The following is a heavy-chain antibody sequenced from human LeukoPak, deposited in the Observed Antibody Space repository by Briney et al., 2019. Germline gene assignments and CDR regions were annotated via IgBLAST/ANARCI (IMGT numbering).Heavy chain of an antibody. J-gene: IGHJ4*02. V-gene: IGHV3-23*01. CDR2: ISGSGGST. D-gene: IGHD2-15*01. CDR3: AKDRECSGGSCYIRGFDY. CDR1: GFTFSSYA. Sequence: GGSLRLSCAASGFTFSSYAMSWVRQAPGKGLEWVSAISGSGGSTYYADSAKGRFTISRDNSKNTLYLQMNSLRAEDTAVYYCAKDRECSGGSCYIRGFDYWGQGTLVTVSS.